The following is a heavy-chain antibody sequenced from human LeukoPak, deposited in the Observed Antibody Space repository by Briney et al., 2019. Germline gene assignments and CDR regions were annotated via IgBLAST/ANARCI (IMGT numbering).Heavy chain of an antibody. J-gene: IGHJ6*04. Sequence: PGGSLRLSCAASGFTFSSYEMNWVRQAPGKGLEWVSYISSSGSTIYYADSVKGRFTIPRDNAKNSLYLQMNSLRAEDTAVYYCARDLPVYYYGSGSYSGYYGMDVWGKGTTVTVSS. D-gene: IGHD3-10*01. CDR3: ARDLPVYYYGSGSYSGYYGMDV. V-gene: IGHV3-48*03. CDR2: ISSSGSTI. CDR1: GFTFSSYE.